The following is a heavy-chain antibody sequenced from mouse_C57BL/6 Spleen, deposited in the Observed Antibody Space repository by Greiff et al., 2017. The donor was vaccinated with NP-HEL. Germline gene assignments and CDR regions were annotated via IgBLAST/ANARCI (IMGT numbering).Heavy chain of an antibody. J-gene: IGHJ2*01. V-gene: IGHV1-15*01. Sequence: VQLQQSGAELVRPGASVTLSCKASGYTFTDYEMHWVKQTPVHGLEWIGAIDPETGGTAYNQKFKGKAILTADQSSSTAYMELSSLTSEDSAVSDCTREQCYVRSSYDYCCWGKVITVTVSS. CDR1: GYTFTDYE. CDR2: IDPETGGT. CDR3: TREQCYVRSSYDYCC. D-gene: IGHD1-1*01.